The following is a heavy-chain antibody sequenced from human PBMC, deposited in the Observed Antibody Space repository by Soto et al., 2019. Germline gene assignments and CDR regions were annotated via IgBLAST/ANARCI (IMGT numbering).Heavy chain of an antibody. CDR1: GGSISSSSYY. D-gene: IGHD6-6*01. CDR3: ARDSSSSGRDYGMDV. V-gene: IGHV4-39*07. CDR2: IYYSGST. J-gene: IGHJ6*02. Sequence: SETLSLTCTVSGGSISSSSYYWGWIRQPPGKGLEWIGSIYYSGSTYYNPSLKSRVTISVDTSKNQFSLKLSSVTAADTAVYYCARDSSSSGRDYGMDVWGQGTTVTVSS.